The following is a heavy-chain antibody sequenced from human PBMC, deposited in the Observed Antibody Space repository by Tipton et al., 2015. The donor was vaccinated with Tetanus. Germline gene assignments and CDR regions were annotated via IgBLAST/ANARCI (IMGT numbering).Heavy chain of an antibody. J-gene: IGHJ6*04. CDR1: GFTFKSYT. CDR2: ISGSRLTP. CDR3: AKEALGVLNL. Sequence: QLVQSGGGLIQPGGSLRLSCAASGFTFKSYTMNWVRQAPGNGLEWVAAISGSRLTPYYADSVKGRFTISRDNSKNTLSLQLNSLRVDDTALYYCAKEALGVLNLWGKGTTVIVSS. V-gene: IGHV3-23*04. D-gene: IGHD1-14*01.